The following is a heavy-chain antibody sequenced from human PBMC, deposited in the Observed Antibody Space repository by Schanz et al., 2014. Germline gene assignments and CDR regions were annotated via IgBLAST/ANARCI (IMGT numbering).Heavy chain of an antibody. J-gene: IGHJ4*02. Sequence: VQLVESGGGVVQPGRSLRLSCAASGFTFSSYAMHWVRQAPGKGLEWVSALSGSGGSTYYADSVKGRFTISRDNSKNTLYLQMNSLRAGDTAVYYCARGTDWNLHYWGQGALVTVSS. CDR1: GFTFSSYA. CDR3: ARGTDWNLHY. CDR2: LSGSGGST. D-gene: IGHD1-1*01. V-gene: IGHV3-23*04.